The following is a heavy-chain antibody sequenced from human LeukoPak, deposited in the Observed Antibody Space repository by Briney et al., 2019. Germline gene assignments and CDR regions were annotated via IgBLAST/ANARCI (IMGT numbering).Heavy chain of an antibody. J-gene: IGHJ3*01. CDR3: ARRLYYYDSSDYSDSFDF. CDR1: GYSFTGHY. CDR2: INPNSGGT. Sequence: ASVKVSCKASGYSFTGHYVHWLRQAPGQGLEWMGRINPNSGGTNYAQKFQGRVTMTRDTSISTAYMELSRLRSDDTAVYYCARRLYYYDSSDYSDSFDFWGQGTVVTVSS. V-gene: IGHV1-2*02. D-gene: IGHD3-22*01.